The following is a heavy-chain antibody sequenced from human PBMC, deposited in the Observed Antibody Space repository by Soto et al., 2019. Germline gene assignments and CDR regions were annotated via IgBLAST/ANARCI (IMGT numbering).Heavy chain of an antibody. V-gene: IGHV1-46*01. CDR3: AREVGSGSPGVPNDAFDI. D-gene: IGHD3-10*01. J-gene: IGHJ3*02. CDR1: GYTFTSYY. Sequence: ASVKVSCKASGYTFTSYYMHWVRQAPGQGLEWVGIINPSGGSTSYAQKFQGRVTITADKSTSTAYMELSSLRSEDTAVYYCAREVGSGSPGVPNDAFDIWGQGTMVTVSS. CDR2: INPSGGST.